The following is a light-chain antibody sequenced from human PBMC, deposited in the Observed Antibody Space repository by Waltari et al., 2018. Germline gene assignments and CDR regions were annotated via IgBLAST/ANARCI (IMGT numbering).Light chain of an antibody. V-gene: IGLV2-23*02. CDR2: EVS. CDR1: SRDVESYDL. CDR3: CSFASTPSYV. J-gene: IGLJ1*01. Sequence: QSVLTQPPSASGTPGQRVTIACSGSSRDVESYDLVSWYQQHPGKAPKLMIYEVSERPSGVSNRFSGSKSGNTASLTISGLQAEDEADYYCCSFASTPSYVFGTGTKVTVL.